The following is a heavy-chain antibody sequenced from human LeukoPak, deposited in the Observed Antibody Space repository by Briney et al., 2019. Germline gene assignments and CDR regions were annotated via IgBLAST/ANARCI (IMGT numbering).Heavy chain of an antibody. V-gene: IGHV4-59*01. CDR3: ALQQLVSDWFDP. CDR2: IYYSGST. J-gene: IGHJ5*02. Sequence: NASETLSLTCTVSGGSISSYYWSWIRQPPGKGLEWIGYIYYSGSTNYNPSLKSRVTISVDTSKNQFSLKLSSVTAADTAVYYCALQQLVSDWFDPWGQGTLVTVSS. D-gene: IGHD6-13*01. CDR1: GGSISSYY.